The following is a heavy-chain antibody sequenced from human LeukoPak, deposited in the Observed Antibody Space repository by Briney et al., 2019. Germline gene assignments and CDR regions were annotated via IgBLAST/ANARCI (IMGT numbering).Heavy chain of an antibody. D-gene: IGHD6-19*01. CDR3: ARTTPSPLRQWLVPGVFDY. Sequence: KPSETLSLTCTVSGGSISSSSYYWGWIRHPPGKGLEWIGSIYYSGSTYYNPSLKSRVTISVDTSKNQFSLKLSSVTAADTAVYYCARTTPSPLRQWLVPGVFDYWGQGTLVTVSS. J-gene: IGHJ4*02. CDR2: IYYSGST. CDR1: GGSISSSSYY. V-gene: IGHV4-39*01.